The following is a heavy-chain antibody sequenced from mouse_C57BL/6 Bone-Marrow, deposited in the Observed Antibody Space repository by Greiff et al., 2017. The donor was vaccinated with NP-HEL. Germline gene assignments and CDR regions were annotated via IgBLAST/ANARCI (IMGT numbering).Heavy chain of an antibody. CDR3: ARYYGSSECIDY. V-gene: IGHV1-80*01. D-gene: IGHD1-1*01. CDR2: IFPGDGDT. CDR1: GYAFSSYW. Sequence: QVQLQQSGAELVKPGASVKISCKASGYAFSSYWMNWVKQRPGKGLEWIGQIFPGDGDTNYNGTFKGKATLTADKSSSTAYMQLSSLTSEDSAVYFCARYYGSSECIDYGGQGTTLTVSS. J-gene: IGHJ2*01.